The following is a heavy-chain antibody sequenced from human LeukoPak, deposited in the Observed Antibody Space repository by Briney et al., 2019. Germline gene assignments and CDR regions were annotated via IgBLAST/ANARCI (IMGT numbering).Heavy chain of an antibody. CDR1: GFTFSSYG. CDR2: IRYDGSNK. CDR3: ANFYYGSGTDPSSVTY. J-gene: IGHJ4*02. V-gene: IGHV3-30*02. Sequence: GGSLRLSCAASGFTFSSYGMHWVRQAPGKGLEWEAFIRYDGSNKYYADSVKGRFTLSRDNSKNTLYLQMTSLRSEDTAVYYCANFYYGSGTDPSSVTYWGQGTLVTVSS. D-gene: IGHD3-10*01.